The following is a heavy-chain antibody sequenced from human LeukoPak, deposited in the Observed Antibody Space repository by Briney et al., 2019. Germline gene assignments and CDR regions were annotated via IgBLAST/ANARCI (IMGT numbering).Heavy chain of an antibody. CDR3: AREVVSHYYDSSGYSVFDY. J-gene: IGHJ4*02. CDR1: GYTFTGYY. V-gene: IGHV1-8*03. D-gene: IGHD3-22*01. Sequence: ASVKVSCKASGYTFTGYYMHWVRQATGQGLEWMGWMNPNSGNTGYAQKFQGRVTITRNTSISTAYMELSSLRSEDTAVYYCAREVVSHYYDSSGYSVFDYWGQGTLVTVSS. CDR2: MNPNSGNT.